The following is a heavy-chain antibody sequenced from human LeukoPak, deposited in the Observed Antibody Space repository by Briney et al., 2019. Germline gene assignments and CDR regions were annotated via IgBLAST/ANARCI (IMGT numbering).Heavy chain of an antibody. D-gene: IGHD3-10*01. Sequence: GGSLRLSCAASGFTFSSYEMNWVRQAPGKGLEWVSYISTSGRSIYYADSVKCRFTISRDNPKNSLYLQMNSLRAEDTAVYYCAGTNYYGSGSAEYFQHWGQGTLVTVSS. V-gene: IGHV3-48*03. CDR2: ISTSGRSI. CDR1: GFTFSSYE. J-gene: IGHJ1*01. CDR3: AGTNYYGSGSAEYFQH.